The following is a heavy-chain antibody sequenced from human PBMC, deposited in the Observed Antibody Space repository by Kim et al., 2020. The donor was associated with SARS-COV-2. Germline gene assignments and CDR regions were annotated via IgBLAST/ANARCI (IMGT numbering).Heavy chain of an antibody. CDR2: IKQHGSEE. D-gene: IGHD3-22*01. V-gene: IGHV3-7*01. Sequence: GGSLRLSCAASGFTFNYFWMSWVRQAPGKGLEWVANIKQHGSEEYYVDSVKGRFTISRDNGKDSLYLQMNSLRAEDTAVYYCARDLGGYYALNAFDIWGQGTMVTVSS. CDR3: ARDLGGYYALNAFDI. CDR1: GFTFNYFW. J-gene: IGHJ3*02.